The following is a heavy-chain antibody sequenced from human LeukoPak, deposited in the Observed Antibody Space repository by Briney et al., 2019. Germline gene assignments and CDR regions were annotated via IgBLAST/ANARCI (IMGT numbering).Heavy chain of an antibody. J-gene: IGHJ5*02. CDR2: ISSSSSTI. CDR1: GFTFSSYS. Sequence: GGSLRLSCAASGFTFSSYSMNWVRQAPGKGLEWVSYISSSSSTIYYADSVKGRFTISRDNAKNSLYLQMNGLRDEDTAVYYCARLTTYYDYVWGSYRYGWFDPWGQGTLVTVSS. CDR3: ARLTTYYDYVWGSYRYGWFDP. V-gene: IGHV3-48*02. D-gene: IGHD3-16*02.